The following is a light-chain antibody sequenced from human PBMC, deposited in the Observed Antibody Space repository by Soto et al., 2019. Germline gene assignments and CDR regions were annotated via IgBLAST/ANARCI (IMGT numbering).Light chain of an antibody. CDR2: DDN. CDR1: SSNIGGNS. CDR3: GSWDSSLSAYV. Sequence: VLTQPPSVSAAPGQKVTISCSGSSSNIGGNSVSWYQQLPGTAPKLLIYDDNKRPSGIPDRFSGSKSGTSAALGITGFQTGDEADYYCGSWDSSLSAYVFGTGTKVTV. J-gene: IGLJ1*01. V-gene: IGLV1-51*01.